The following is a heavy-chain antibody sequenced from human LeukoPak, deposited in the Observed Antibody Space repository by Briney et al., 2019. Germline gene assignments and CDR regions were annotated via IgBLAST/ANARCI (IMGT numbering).Heavy chain of an antibody. CDR1: GYTFISYG. J-gene: IGHJ6*03. CDR2: ISPCTTKT. D-gene: IGHD1-26*01. CDR3: AREGGVGPTAPPDYYSYQMDV. V-gene: IGHV1-18*01. Sequence: ASVKVSCKASGYTFISYGITWVRQAPGQGLEWMGWISPCTTKTNYAQSLQGGVTMTTDTSTSTAYMELRSLRSDDTAVYYCAREGGVGPTAPPDYYSYQMDVWGKGTTVTVSS.